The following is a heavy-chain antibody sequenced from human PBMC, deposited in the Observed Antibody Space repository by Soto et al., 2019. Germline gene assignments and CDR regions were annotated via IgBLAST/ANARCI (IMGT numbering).Heavy chain of an antibody. CDR3: ARGRSTSCYFEGCPPTYYFDY. D-gene: IGHD2-2*01. V-gene: IGHV1-2*02. J-gene: IGHJ4*02. CDR1: GYTFTGYY. CDR2: INPNSGGT. Sequence: ASVKVSCKASGYTFTGYYMHWVRQATGQGLEWMGWINPNSGGTNYAQKFQGRVTITADKSTSTAYMELSSLRSEDTAVYYCARGRSTSCYFEGCPPTYYFDYWGQGTLVTVSS.